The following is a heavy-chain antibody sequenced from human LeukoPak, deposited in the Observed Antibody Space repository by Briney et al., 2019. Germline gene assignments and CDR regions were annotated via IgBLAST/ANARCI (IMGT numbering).Heavy chain of an antibody. Sequence: GSLRLSXAASGFTFSSYWMSWVRQAPGKGLEGVANIKQDGSEKYYVDSVKGRFTISRDNAQNSLYLQMNSLRAEDTAVYYCARPSSGWAGDYWGQGTLVTVSS. CDR1: GFTFSSYW. D-gene: IGHD6-19*01. CDR2: IKQDGSEK. J-gene: IGHJ4*02. CDR3: ARPSSGWAGDY. V-gene: IGHV3-7*01.